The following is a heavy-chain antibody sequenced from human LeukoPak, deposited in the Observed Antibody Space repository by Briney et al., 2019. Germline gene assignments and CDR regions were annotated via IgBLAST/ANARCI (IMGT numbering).Heavy chain of an antibody. CDR1: GFTFDDYA. V-gene: IGHV3-9*01. J-gene: IGHJ4*02. CDR2: ISWNSGSI. CDR3: AREVEWELLPFDY. D-gene: IGHD1-26*01. Sequence: GGSLRLSCAASGFTFDDYAMHWVRQAPGKGLEWVSGISWNSGSIGYADSVKGRFTISRDNAKNSLYLQMNSLRDEDTAVYYCAREVEWELLPFDYWGQGTLVTVSS.